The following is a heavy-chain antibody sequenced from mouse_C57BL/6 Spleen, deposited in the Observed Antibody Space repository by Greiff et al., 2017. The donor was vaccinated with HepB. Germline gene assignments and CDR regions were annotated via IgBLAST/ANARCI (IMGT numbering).Heavy chain of an antibody. CDR3: AGDERLTRGVMAY. J-gene: IGHJ4*01. Sequence: EVKLVESGGGLVQSGRSLRLSCATSGFTFSDFYMEWVRQAPGKGLEWIAASRNKANDYTTAYSASVKGRFIVSRDTSQSILNLHMTALRAEATAIYYYAGDERLTRGVMAYWGQGTPVTVSA. V-gene: IGHV7-1*01. CDR1: GFTFSDFY. CDR2: SRNKANDYTT.